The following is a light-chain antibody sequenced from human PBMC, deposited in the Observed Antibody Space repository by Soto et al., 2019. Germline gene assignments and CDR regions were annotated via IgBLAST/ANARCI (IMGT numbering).Light chain of an antibody. CDR3: YSAADNNLV. CDR1: VLAKKY. V-gene: IGLV3-27*01. J-gene: IGLJ2*01. Sequence: SYELTQPSSVSVSPGQTAKITCSGDVLAKKYARWFQQKPGQAPVVVINKDTERPSGIPERFSGSSSGTTVTLTISGAQVEDEADYYCYSAADNNLVFGGGTKLTVL. CDR2: KDT.